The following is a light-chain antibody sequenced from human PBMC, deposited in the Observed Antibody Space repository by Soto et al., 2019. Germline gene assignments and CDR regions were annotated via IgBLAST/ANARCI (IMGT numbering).Light chain of an antibody. CDR2: KAS. CDR1: QSIDSS. V-gene: IGKV1-5*03. Sequence: DIQMTQSPSTLSASVGDRLTITCRASQSIDSSLAWYQQKPGKAPKVLIYKASSLESGVSSRFSGSGSGAEFTLTISSLQPDDFATYYCQQYKSYPVTFGGGTKVEIK. J-gene: IGKJ4*01. CDR3: QQYKSYPVT.